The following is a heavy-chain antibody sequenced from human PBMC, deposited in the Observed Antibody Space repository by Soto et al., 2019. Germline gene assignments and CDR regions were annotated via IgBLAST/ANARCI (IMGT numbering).Heavy chain of an antibody. CDR1: GDTFSSYS. CDR2: IIPGGGSA. D-gene: IGHD4-4*01. CDR3: ARHDAWTYRYYDMDV. J-gene: IGHJ6*02. Sequence: SVKVSCKASGDTFSSYSITWVRQAPGQGLDWMGGIIPGGGSANYAQKFQGRVTITEDDSTSTAYMELSSLRSQDTAVYFCARHDAWTYRYYDMDVWGQGTTVTVSS. V-gene: IGHV1-69*13.